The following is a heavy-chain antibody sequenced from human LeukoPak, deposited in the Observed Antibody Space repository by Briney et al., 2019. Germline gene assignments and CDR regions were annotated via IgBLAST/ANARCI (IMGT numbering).Heavy chain of an antibody. Sequence: GGSLTLSCTASGFSISNSAMSWVRQAPGKGLEWVSLIVASSGSTFYADSVKGRFTISRDSSKNTLYLQMNSLRAEDMAVYYCAKGAYDYIEMGYFDYWGQGTLVTVSS. CDR1: GFSISNSA. D-gene: IGHD5-12*01. CDR2: IVASSGST. J-gene: IGHJ4*02. V-gene: IGHV3-23*01. CDR3: AKGAYDYIEMGYFDY.